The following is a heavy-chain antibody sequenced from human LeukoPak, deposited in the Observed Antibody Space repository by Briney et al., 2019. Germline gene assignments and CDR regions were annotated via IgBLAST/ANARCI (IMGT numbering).Heavy chain of an antibody. D-gene: IGHD2-15*01. J-gene: IGHJ4*02. CDR1: GGSISSSSYY. V-gene: IGHV4-39*07. CDR3: ARVVPDGWSDY. CDR2: IYYSGST. Sequence: SETLSLTCTVPGGSISSSSYYWGWIRQPPGKGLEWIGSIYYSGSTYYNPSLKSRVTISVDTSKNQFSLKLTSVTAADTAVYYCARVVPDGWSDYWGQGTLVTVSS.